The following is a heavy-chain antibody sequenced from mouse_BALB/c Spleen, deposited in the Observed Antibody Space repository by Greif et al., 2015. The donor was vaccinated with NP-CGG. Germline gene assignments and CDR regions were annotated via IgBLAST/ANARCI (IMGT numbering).Heavy chain of an antibody. CDR1: GFTFTDYY. CDR2: IRNKANGYTT. J-gene: IGHJ4*01. D-gene: IGHD1-1*01. V-gene: IGHV7-3*02. Sequence: EVKLVESGGGLVQPGGSLRLSCATSGFTFTDYYMSWVRQPPGKALEWLGFIRNKANGYTTEYSASVKGRFTISRDNSQSILYLQMNTLRAEDSATYYCARDKGYYGSSRAMDYWGQGTSVTVSS. CDR3: ARDKGYYGSSRAMDY.